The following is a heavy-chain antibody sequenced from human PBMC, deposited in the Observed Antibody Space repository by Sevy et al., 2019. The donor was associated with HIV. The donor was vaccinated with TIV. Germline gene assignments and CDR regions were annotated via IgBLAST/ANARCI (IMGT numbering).Heavy chain of an antibody. D-gene: IGHD4-17*01. CDR3: ARVTMTTVTTFDY. CDR2: IYYSGST. CDR1: GGSISSYY. Sequence: SETLSLTCTVSGGSISSYYWSWIRQPPGKGLEWIGYIYYSGSTNYNPSLKSRVTISVDTSKNQFSLKLSSVTAADTAMYYCARVTMTTVTTFDYWGQGTLVTVSS. V-gene: IGHV4-59*01. J-gene: IGHJ4*02.